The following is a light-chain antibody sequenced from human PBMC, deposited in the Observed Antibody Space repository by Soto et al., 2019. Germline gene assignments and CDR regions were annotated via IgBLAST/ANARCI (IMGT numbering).Light chain of an antibody. CDR1: SSDVGGYNY. CDR3: SSYTSSSTRV. J-gene: IGLJ1*01. CDR2: DVD. Sequence: QSALTQPASVSGSPGQSIPISCTGTSSDVGGYNYVSWYQHHPGKAPKLIIYDVDNRPSGVSDRFSGSKSGNTASPTISGLQAEDEADYYCSSYTSSSTRVFGTGTKLTVL. V-gene: IGLV2-14*03.